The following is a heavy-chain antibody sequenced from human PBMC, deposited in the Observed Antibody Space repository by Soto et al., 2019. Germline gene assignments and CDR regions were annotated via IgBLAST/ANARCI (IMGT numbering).Heavy chain of an antibody. CDR3: AKDRRAGGNYGFDSDF. Sequence: EVQLLESGGGLVQPGGPLTLPWSPPGLTFSTYGLTWFPRAQGRGLVGVSFSSATGAGTYNADSVKGRFTISRDNSKNTLYLQMTSLRADDTAVYYCAKDRRAGGNYGFDSDFWGQGALVIVSS. J-gene: IGHJ4*02. V-gene: IGHV3-23*01. CDR2: SSATGAGT. D-gene: IGHD1-7*01. CDR1: GLTFSTYG.